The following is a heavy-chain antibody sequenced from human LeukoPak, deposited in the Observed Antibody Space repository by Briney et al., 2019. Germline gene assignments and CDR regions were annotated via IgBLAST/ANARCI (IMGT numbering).Heavy chain of an antibody. J-gene: IGHJ4*02. CDR2: IIPIFGTA. V-gene: IGHV1-69*13. Sequence: SVKVSCKASGGTFISYAISWVRQAPGQGLGWMGGIIPIFGTANYAQKFQGRVTITADESTSTAYMELSSLRSEDTAVYYCAREAMVRGVMIGYWGQGTLVTVSS. CDR1: GGTFISYA. CDR3: AREAMVRGVMIGY. D-gene: IGHD3-10*01.